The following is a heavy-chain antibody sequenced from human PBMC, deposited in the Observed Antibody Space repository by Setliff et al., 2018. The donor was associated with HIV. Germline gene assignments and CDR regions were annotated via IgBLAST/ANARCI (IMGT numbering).Heavy chain of an antibody. CDR2: IWYDGSKI. CDR3: AKDNLYGGNSAVSDY. Sequence: GGSLRLSCAASGFTFSSYGMHWVRQAPGKGLEWVAIIWYDGSKIYYADSVKGRFTISRDNSKNTLYLQMNSLRAEDTAVYYCAKDNLYGGNSAVSDYWGQGTLVTVSS. V-gene: IGHV3-30*02. J-gene: IGHJ4*02. D-gene: IGHD4-17*01. CDR1: GFTFSSYG.